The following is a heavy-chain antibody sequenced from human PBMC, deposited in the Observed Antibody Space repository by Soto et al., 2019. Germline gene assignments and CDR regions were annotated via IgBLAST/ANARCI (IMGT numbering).Heavy chain of an antibody. CDR1: GFFFNTYA. J-gene: IGHJ4*02. CDR2: ISNDEAKK. CDR3: ARSIAVAGLDY. D-gene: IGHD6-19*01. V-gene: IGHV3-30-3*01. Sequence: GGSVRLSCAASGFFFNTYAVHWVRQAPGKGLEWVAVISNDEAKKYFADSVKGRVSISRDSSKNTVYLQMDSLRAEDTAVYYCARSIAVAGLDYWGPGTLVTVSS.